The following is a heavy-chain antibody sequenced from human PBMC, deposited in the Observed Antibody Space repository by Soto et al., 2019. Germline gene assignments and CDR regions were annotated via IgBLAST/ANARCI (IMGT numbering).Heavy chain of an antibody. CDR2: INPNSGGT. Sequence: GPSVKVSCKASGYTFTGYYMHWVRQAPGQGLEWMGWINPNSGGTNYAQKFQGWVTMTRDTSISTAYMELSRLRSDDTAVYYCARGYSSSWQDGYYYGMDVWGQGTTVTVSS. CDR1: GYTFTGYY. CDR3: ARGYSSSWQDGYYYGMDV. D-gene: IGHD6-13*01. J-gene: IGHJ6*02. V-gene: IGHV1-2*04.